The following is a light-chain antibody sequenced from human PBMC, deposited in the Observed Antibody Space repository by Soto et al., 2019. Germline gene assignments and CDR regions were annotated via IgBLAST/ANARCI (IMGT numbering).Light chain of an antibody. V-gene: IGKV1-39*01. CDR1: QSISSY. Sequence: DIQMTQSPSSLSASVGDRVTITCRASQSISSYLNWYQQKPGKAPKLLIYAASSLQSGVPSRFSGSGSGTDFTLTISSLQPEDFETYCCQQSYSTPYTFGQGTK. CDR2: AAS. CDR3: QQSYSTPYT. J-gene: IGKJ2*01.